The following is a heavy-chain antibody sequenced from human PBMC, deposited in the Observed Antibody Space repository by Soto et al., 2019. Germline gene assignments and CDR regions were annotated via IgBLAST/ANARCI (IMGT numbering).Heavy chain of an antibody. V-gene: IGHV3-21*01. CDR2: ISSSRSYI. D-gene: IGHD2-2*01. Sequence: GGSLRLSCASSVFTFSSYSMNWVRQAPGKGLEWVSSISSSRSYIYYADSVKGRFTISRDNAKNSLYLQMNSLRAEDTAVYYCAREVVHFVPAAMIVWDQGTTDTVSS. J-gene: IGHJ6*02. CDR1: VFTFSSYS. CDR3: AREVVHFVPAAMIV.